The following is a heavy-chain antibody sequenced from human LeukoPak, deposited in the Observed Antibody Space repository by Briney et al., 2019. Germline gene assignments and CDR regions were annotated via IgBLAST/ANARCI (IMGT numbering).Heavy chain of an antibody. CDR3: VRAGASSGYY. CDR2: IKKDGSEK. Sequence: GGSLRLSCAASGFTFSSYAMSWVRQAPGKGLEWVANIKKDGSEKYYVDSVKGRFTISRDNAKNSLYLQMNSLRAEDTAVYYCVRAGASSGYYWGQGTLVTVSS. J-gene: IGHJ4*02. CDR1: GFTFSSYA. V-gene: IGHV3-7*01. D-gene: IGHD3-22*01.